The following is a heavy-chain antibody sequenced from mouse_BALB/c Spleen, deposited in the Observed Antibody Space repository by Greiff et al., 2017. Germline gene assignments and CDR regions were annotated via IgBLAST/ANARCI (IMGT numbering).Heavy chain of an antibody. Sequence: QVQLQQSGPGLVQPSQSLSITCTVSGFSLTSYGVHWVRQSPGKGLEWLGVIWSGGSTDYNAAFISRLSISKGNSKSQVFFKMNSLQANDTAIYYCARGDGNFLDYWGQGTTLTVSS. V-gene: IGHV2-2*02. J-gene: IGHJ2*01. CDR3: ARGDGNFLDY. CDR2: IWSGGST. D-gene: IGHD2-1*01. CDR1: GFSLTSYG.